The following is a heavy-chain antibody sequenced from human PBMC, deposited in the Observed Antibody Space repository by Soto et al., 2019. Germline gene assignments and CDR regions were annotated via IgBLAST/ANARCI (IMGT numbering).Heavy chain of an antibody. D-gene: IGHD3-9*01. V-gene: IGHV3-30*18. CDR1: GLTFSSYG. J-gene: IGHJ6*02. Sequence: AGGSLRLSCVASGLTFSSYGMHWVRQAPGEGLYRVAGISYDGSNKYYADSVKGRFTISRDNSKNTLYLQMNSLRAEDTAMYYCAKHAETYYDILTGYYRGYYGMDVWGQGTTVTVSS. CDR2: ISYDGSNK. CDR3: AKHAETYYDILTGYYRGYYGMDV.